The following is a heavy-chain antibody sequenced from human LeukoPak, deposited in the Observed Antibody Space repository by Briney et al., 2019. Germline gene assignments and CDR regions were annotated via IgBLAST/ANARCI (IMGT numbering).Heavy chain of an antibody. CDR2: ISYDGSNE. Sequence: GGSLRLSCAASGFTFSSSRMHWVRQAPGKGLEWVAIISYDGSNEYYADSVKGRFTISRDNAKNSLYLQMNSLRAEDTAVYYCARAIAVAGTSWFDPWGQGTLVTVSS. V-gene: IGHV3-30*12. CDR1: GFTFSSSR. CDR3: ARAIAVAGTSWFDP. D-gene: IGHD6-19*01. J-gene: IGHJ5*02.